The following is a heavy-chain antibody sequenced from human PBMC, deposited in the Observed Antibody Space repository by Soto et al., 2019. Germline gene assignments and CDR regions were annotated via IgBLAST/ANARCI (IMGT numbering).Heavy chain of an antibody. CDR2: IYYSGST. CDR1: GGSIRSGGYY. J-gene: IGHJ1*01. V-gene: IGHV4-31*03. Sequence: PSEALSVRGPVTGGSIRSGGYYWSWIRQHPGKGLEWIGYIYYSGSTYYNPSLKSRVTISVDTSKNQFSLKLSSVTAADTAVYYCARSQDDYDSSGYYYVEYFQHWGQGTLVTVSS. D-gene: IGHD3-22*01. CDR3: ARSQDDYDSSGYYYVEYFQH.